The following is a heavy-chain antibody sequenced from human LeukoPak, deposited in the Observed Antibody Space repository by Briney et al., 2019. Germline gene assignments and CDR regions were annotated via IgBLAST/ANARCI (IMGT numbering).Heavy chain of an antibody. Sequence: ASVKVSCKASGATFSIYAICWVRPAPGPGLEWMGRIIPIFGTANYAQKFQGRVTITADKSTSTAYMELSSLRSEDTAVYYCARDPPPNKQGYWGQGTLVTVSS. V-gene: IGHV1-69*06. J-gene: IGHJ4*02. CDR3: ARDPPPNKQGY. CDR2: IIPIFGTA. CDR1: GATFSIYA.